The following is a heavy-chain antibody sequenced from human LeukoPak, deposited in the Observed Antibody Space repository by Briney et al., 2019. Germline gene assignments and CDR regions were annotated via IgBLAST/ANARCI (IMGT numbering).Heavy chain of an antibody. V-gene: IGHV3-9*01. Sequence: GGSLRLSCAASGFTFDDYAMHWVRQAPGKGLEWVSGISWSSGNIDYADSVKGRFTISGDNAKNSLYLQMNSLRAEDTALYYCAKDGGWYFDYWGQGTLVTVSS. CDR2: ISWSSGNI. CDR3: AKDGGWYFDY. J-gene: IGHJ4*02. D-gene: IGHD6-19*01. CDR1: GFTFDDYA.